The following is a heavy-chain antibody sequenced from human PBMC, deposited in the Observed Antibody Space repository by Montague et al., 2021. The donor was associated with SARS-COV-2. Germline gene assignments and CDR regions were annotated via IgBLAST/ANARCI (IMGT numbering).Heavy chain of an antibody. D-gene: IGHD3-9*01. Sequence: SVKVSCKASGYTFTAYYIHWVRQAPGQGPEWMGRMNPNTGRTDPVQKFRDRITMTSDTSITTAFMELRKMRSDDTAVYYCATRQTLDSPGYHNLVDVWGQGTTVTVSS. CDR2: MNPNTGRT. J-gene: IGHJ6*01. V-gene: IGHV1-2*06. CDR1: GYTFTAYY. CDR3: ATRQTLDSPGYHNLVDV.